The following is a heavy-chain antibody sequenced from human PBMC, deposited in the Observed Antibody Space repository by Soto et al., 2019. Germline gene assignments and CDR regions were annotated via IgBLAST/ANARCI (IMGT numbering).Heavy chain of an antibody. Sequence: PWGSLRLSCASSGFTFSTYSMNWVRQTPGKGLEWVSFISISSSYMYYADSVKGRFTISRDNAKNTLYLQMNSLRAEDTAVYYCARAPTRRFLDFYYGMDVWGQGTTVTGSS. CDR3: ARAPTRRFLDFYYGMDV. V-gene: IGHV3-21*04. D-gene: IGHD3-3*01. J-gene: IGHJ6*02. CDR2: ISISSSYM. CDR1: GFTFSTYS.